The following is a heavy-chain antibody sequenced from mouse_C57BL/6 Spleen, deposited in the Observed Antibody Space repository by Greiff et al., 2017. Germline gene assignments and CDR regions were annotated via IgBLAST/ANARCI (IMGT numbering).Heavy chain of an antibody. CDR1: GYTFTSYW. CDR2: IHPNSGST. D-gene: IGHD1-1*01. Sequence: VQLQQPGAELVKPGASVKLSCKASGYTFTSYWMHWVKQRPGQGLEWIGMIHPNSGSTNYNEKFKSKATLTVDKSSSTAYMQLSSLTSEDSAVYYCAREEGYYYGSSYAYFDYWGQGTTLTVSS. CDR3: AREEGYYYGSSYAYFDY. J-gene: IGHJ2*01. V-gene: IGHV1-64*01.